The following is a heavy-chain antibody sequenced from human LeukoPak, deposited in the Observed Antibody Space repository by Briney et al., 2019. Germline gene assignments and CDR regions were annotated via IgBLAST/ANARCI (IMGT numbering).Heavy chain of an antibody. CDR3: ARVPSYGCFDY. CDR2: INPSGGST. V-gene: IGHV1-46*01. J-gene: IGHJ4*02. Sequence: ASVKVSCKASGYTFTTYGISWVRQAPGQGLEWMGIINPSGGSTSYAQKFQGRVTMTRDTSTSTVYMELSSLRSEDTAVYYCARVPSYGCFDYWGQGTLVTVSS. CDR1: GYTFTTYG. D-gene: IGHD5-18*01.